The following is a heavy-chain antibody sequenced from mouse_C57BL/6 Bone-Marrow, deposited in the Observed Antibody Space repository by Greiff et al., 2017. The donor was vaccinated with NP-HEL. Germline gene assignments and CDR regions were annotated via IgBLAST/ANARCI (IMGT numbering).Heavy chain of an antibody. Sequence: EVKLVESGGGLVKPGGSLKLSCAASGFTFSSYAMSWVRQTPEKRLEWVATISDGGSYTYYPDNVKGRFTISRDNAKNNLYLQMSHLKSEDTAMYYCARDNYGYDVDYWGQGTTLTVSS. J-gene: IGHJ2*01. D-gene: IGHD2-2*01. CDR3: ARDNYGYDVDY. CDR2: ISDGGSYT. V-gene: IGHV5-4*01. CDR1: GFTFSSYA.